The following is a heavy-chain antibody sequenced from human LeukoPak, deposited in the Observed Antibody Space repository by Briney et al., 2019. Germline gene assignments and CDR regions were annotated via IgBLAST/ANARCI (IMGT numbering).Heavy chain of an antibody. Sequence: SETLSLTCTVSGGSMKSYTHYWGWIRQPPGKGLEWIGSIYQSGTTYYNPSLKSRVAILLDTSENQFSLRLKSVTAADTALYYCAREYSGSSIDYWGQGTLVTVSS. D-gene: IGHD5-12*01. CDR2: IYQSGTT. CDR1: GGSMKSYTHY. V-gene: IGHV4-39*07. CDR3: AREYSGSSIDY. J-gene: IGHJ4*02.